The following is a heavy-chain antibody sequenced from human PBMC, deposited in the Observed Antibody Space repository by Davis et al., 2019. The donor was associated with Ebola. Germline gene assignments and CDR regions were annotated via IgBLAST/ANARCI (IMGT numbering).Heavy chain of an antibody. J-gene: IGHJ4*02. CDR1: GFTFSSYW. CDR3: AKDFAAAGDY. Sequence: PGGSLRLSCAASGFTFSSYWMSWVRQAPGKGLVWVANIKHDGSEGYYVDSVKGRFTISRDNSKNTLYLQMNSLRAEDTAVYYCAKDFAAAGDYWGQGTLVTVSS. D-gene: IGHD6-13*01. V-gene: IGHV3-7*04. CDR2: IKHDGSEG.